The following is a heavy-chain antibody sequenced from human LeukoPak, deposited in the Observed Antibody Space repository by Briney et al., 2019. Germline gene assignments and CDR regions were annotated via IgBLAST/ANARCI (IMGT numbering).Heavy chain of an antibody. CDR2: IYYSGSTNSGST. CDR3: ARGRWLQLPDY. CDR1: GGSISSYY. V-gene: IGHV4-59*08. J-gene: IGHJ4*02. D-gene: IGHD5-24*01. Sequence: SETLSLTCTVSGGSISSYYWTWLRQPPGKGLEWIGYIYYSGSTNSGSTNYNPSLKSRVTISGDTSKSQFSLKLSSVTAADTAVYYCARGRWLQLPDYWGQGTLVTVSS.